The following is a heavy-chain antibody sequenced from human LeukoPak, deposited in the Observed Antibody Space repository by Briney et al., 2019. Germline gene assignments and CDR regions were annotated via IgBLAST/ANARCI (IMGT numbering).Heavy chain of an antibody. CDR2: ISYNGDNK. D-gene: IGHD6-25*01. V-gene: IGHV3-30*03. Sequence: GGSLRLSCVASGFSFSTYGLHWVRQAPGKGLEWVAVISYNGDNKHYAESVKGRFAISRDNAKNTLYLQMNSLRAEDTAVYYCARGNAALNYWGQGTLVTVSS. CDR3: ARGNAALNY. CDR1: GFSFSTYG. J-gene: IGHJ4*02.